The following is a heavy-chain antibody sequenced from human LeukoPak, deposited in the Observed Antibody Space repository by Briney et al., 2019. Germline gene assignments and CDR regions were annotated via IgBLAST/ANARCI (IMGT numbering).Heavy chain of an antibody. J-gene: IGHJ3*02. D-gene: IGHD3-10*01. CDR3: ARGGVGTFDI. CDR2: VDNDGSST. Sequence: VSHVDNDGSSTSYADSVKGRFTISRDNAKNTLYLQMNSLRAEDTAVYYCARGGVGTFDIWGQGTMVTVSS. V-gene: IGHV3-74*01.